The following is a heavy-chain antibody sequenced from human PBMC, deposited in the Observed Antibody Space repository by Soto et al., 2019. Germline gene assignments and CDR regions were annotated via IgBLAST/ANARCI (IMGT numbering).Heavy chain of an antibody. J-gene: IGHJ4*02. CDR2: IIPIFGTA. Sequence: GASVKVSCKASGGTFSSYAISWVRQAPGQGLEWMGGIIPIFGTANYAQKFQGRVTINADESTSTAYMELSSLRSEDTAVYYCARGSEAYDSSGYPGLDWGQGTLVTVSS. V-gene: IGHV1-69*13. CDR1: GGTFSSYA. CDR3: ARGSEAYDSSGYPGLD. D-gene: IGHD3-22*01.